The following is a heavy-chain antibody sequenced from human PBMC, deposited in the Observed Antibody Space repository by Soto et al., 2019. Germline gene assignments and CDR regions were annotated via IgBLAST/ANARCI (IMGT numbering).Heavy chain of an antibody. CDR1: GGSISSYY. CDR3: ARDQVAAAFGDYYYYGMDV. Sequence: PSETLSLTCTVSGGSISSYYWSWIRQPTGKGLEWIGRIYTSGSTNYNPSLKSRVTMSVDTSKNQFSLKLSSVTAADTAVYYCARDQVAAAFGDYYYYGMDVWGQGTTVTVSS. J-gene: IGHJ6*02. D-gene: IGHD6-13*01. CDR2: IYTSGST. V-gene: IGHV4-4*07.